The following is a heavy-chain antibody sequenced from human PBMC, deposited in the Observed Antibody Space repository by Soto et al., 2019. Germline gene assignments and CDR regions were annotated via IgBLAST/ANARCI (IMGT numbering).Heavy chain of an antibody. CDR3: ARDNTTPKEFMYSYHGMDV. CDR2: INHSGST. D-gene: IGHD3-10*01. CDR1: GGSFSGYY. J-gene: IGHJ6*02. V-gene: IGHV4-34*01. Sequence: PSETLSLTCAVYGGSFSGYYWSWIRQPPGKGLEWIGEINHSGSTNYNPSLKSRVTISVDTSKSQFSLQLGSVTVADTAVYYCARDNTTPKEFMYSYHGMDVWGQGNTVTVSS.